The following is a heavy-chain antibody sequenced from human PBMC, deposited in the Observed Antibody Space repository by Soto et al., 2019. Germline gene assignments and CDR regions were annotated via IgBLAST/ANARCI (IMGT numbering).Heavy chain of an antibody. D-gene: IGHD5-12*01. V-gene: IGHV1-46*01. CDR3: ANPVDIVAPGDY. J-gene: IGHJ4*01. CDR2: INPSGGST. CDR1: GYTFTSYY. Sequence: EASVKVSCKASGYTFTSYYMHWVRQAPGQGLEWMGIINPSGGSTSYAQKFQGRVTMTRDTSTSTVYMELGSLRAEDTAVYYCANPVDIVAPGDYWGHGTLVTVSS.